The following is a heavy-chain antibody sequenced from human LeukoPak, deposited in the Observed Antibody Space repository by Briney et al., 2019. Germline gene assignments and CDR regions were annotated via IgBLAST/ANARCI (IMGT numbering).Heavy chain of an antibody. CDR2: IYYSGST. D-gene: IGHD3-22*01. J-gene: IGHJ1*01. Sequence: SETLSLTCTVSGGSISSSSYYWGWIRQPPGKGLEWIGSIYYSGSTYYNPSLKSRVTISVDTSKNQFSLKLSSVTAADTAVYYCARVSLRDYYDSSRFQHWGQGTLVTVSS. V-gene: IGHV4-39*07. CDR3: ARVSLRDYYDSSRFQH. CDR1: GGSISSSSYY.